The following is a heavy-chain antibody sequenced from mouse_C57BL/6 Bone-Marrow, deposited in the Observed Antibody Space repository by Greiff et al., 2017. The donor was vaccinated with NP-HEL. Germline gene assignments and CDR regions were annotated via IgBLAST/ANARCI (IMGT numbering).Heavy chain of an antibody. CDR2: IYPRSGNT. Sequence: QVQLQQSGAELARPGASVKLSCKASGYTFTSYGISWVKQRTGQGLEWIGEIYPRSGNTYYNEKFKGKATLTADTSSSTAYMELRSLTSEDSAVYFCVKGGDYYGSSSPDVWGTGTTVTVSS. D-gene: IGHD1-1*01. CDR1: GYTFTSYG. J-gene: IGHJ1*03. CDR3: VKGGDYYGSSSPDV. V-gene: IGHV1-81*01.